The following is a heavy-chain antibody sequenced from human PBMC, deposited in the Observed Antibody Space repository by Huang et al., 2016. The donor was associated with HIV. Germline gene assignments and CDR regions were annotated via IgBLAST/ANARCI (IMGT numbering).Heavy chain of an antibody. V-gene: IGHV3-30*14. J-gene: IGHJ4*02. CDR2: ISFDGRNK. D-gene: IGHD6-19*01. CDR3: ARDTTTVAGLDF. Sequence: QVQLVESGGGVVQPGRSLRLSCSVSGFTFRDHPMHWVRQAPGKVLEGVAVISFDGRNKFYADFVRGRFTISRDNSKNILYLQLNSLTPADTSIYYCARDTTTVAGLDFWGQGALVTVSS. CDR1: GFTFRDHP.